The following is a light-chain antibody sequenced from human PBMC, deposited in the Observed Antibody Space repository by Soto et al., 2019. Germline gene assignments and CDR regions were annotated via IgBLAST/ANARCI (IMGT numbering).Light chain of an antibody. CDR1: SSNIGAGYD. V-gene: IGLV1-40*01. J-gene: IGLJ1*01. CDR3: QSYDSSLIGSLV. CDR2: GNS. Sequence: QSVLTQAPSVSGAPGQRVTISCTGSSSNIGAGYDVHGYQQLPGTAPKLLIYGNSNRPSGVPDRFSGSKSGTSASLAITGLQAEDEADYYCQSYDSSLIGSLVFGTGTKVTVL.